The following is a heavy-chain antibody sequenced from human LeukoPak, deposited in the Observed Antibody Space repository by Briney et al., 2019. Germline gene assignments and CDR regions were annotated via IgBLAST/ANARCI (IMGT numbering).Heavy chain of an antibody. CDR1: GGSFSGYY. Sequence: SETLSLTCAVYGGSFSGYYWSWIRLPPGKGLEWIGEINHSGNTNYNPSLKSRVTISIDTSKNQFSLKLSSVTAADTAVYYCARGKVTRDWYFDLWGRGTLVTVSS. J-gene: IGHJ2*01. CDR2: INHSGNT. D-gene: IGHD4-17*01. V-gene: IGHV4-34*01. CDR3: ARGKVTRDWYFDL.